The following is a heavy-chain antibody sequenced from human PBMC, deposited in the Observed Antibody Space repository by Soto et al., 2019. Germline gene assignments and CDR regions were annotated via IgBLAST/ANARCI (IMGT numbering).Heavy chain of an antibody. D-gene: IGHD2-2*01. V-gene: IGHV1-69*02. CDR2: IIPILGIA. CDR1: GGTFSSYT. CDR3: ASLGYCSSTSCPTSWFDP. J-gene: IGHJ5*02. Sequence: QVQLVQSGAEVKKPGSSVKVSCKASGGTFSSYTISWVRQAPGQGLEWMGRIIPILGIANYAQKFQGRVTISADKATSTAYMELSRLRSEDPAVYYCASLGYCSSTSCPTSWFDPWGQGTLVTVSS.